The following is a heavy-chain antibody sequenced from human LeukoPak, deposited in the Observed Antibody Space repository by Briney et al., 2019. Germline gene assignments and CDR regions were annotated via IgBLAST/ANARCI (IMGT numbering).Heavy chain of an antibody. CDR1: GFTFGGYG. Sequence: PGRSLRLSCAGSGFTFGGYGMSWFRQTPGKGLEWVAVIAYGGSRAFYADSVKGRFTISRDNSKNMMSVQMDDLIAEDTALYYCTRYNNNLFDDCSQGTLVTVSS. CDR3: TRYNNNLFDD. J-gene: IGHJ4*02. CDR2: IAYGGSRA. V-gene: IGHV3-33*01. D-gene: IGHD1-14*01.